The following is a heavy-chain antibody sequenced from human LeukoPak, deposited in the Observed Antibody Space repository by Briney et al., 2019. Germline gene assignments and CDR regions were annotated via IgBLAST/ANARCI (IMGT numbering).Heavy chain of an antibody. V-gene: IGHV1-8*03. CDR2: MNPNSGNT. D-gene: IGHD6-19*01. CDR1: GGTFSSYA. CDR3: ARMTVSGRDNWFDP. J-gene: IGHJ5*02. Sequence: ASVKVSCKASGGTFSSYAISWVRQATGQGLEWMGWMNPNSGNTGYAQKFQDRVTITRNTSINTAYMELSSLRSEDTAVYYCARMTVSGRDNWFDPWGQGTLVTVSS.